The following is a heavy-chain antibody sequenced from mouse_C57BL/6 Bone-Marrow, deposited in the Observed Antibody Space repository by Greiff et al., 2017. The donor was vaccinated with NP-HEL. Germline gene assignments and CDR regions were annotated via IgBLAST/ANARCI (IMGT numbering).Heavy chain of an antibody. CDR1: GFTFSSYA. D-gene: IGHD2-3*01. J-gene: IGHJ3*01. V-gene: IGHV5-4*01. Sequence: EVMLVESGGGLVKPGGSLKLSCAASGFTFSSYAMSWVRQTPEKRLEWVATISDGGGYTYYPDNVKGRFTISRAPANNNLYLQMSHLKSEDIAMYDCAIERLYDGYYEFAYWGQGTLVTVSA. CDR3: AIERLYDGYYEFAY. CDR2: ISDGGGYT.